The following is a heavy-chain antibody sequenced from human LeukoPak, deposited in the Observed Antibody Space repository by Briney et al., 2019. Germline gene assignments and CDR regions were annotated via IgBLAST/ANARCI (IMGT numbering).Heavy chain of an antibody. D-gene: IGHD3-22*01. CDR2: ISAYNGNT. CDR3: ATSYHYDSSGYPNYFDY. V-gene: IGHV1-18*01. J-gene: IGHJ4*02. Sequence: ASVTVSFKASGYTFTIYGITWVRQAPGQGLEWMGWISAYNGNTEYALKLQGRVTMTTDTSTNTAYMELRSLRSDDTAVYYCATSYHYDSSGYPNYFDYWGQGTWSPSPQ. CDR1: GYTFTIYG.